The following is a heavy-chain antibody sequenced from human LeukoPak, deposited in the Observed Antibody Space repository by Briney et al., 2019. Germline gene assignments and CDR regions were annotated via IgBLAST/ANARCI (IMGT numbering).Heavy chain of an antibody. CDR2: INHSGST. V-gene: IGHV4-34*01. J-gene: IGHJ5*02. D-gene: IGHD2-2*01. CDR3: ARGIRVIVPAAIVWFDP. Sequence: SETLSLTFAVYGGSFSGYYWSWIRQPPGKGLEWIGEINHSGSTNYNPSLKSRVTISEDTSKNQYSLKLSSVTAADTAVYYCARGIRVIVPAAIVWFDPWGQGTLVTVSS. CDR1: GGSFSGYY.